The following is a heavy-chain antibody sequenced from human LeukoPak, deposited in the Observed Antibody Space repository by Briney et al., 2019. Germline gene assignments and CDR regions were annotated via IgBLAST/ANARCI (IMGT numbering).Heavy chain of an antibody. D-gene: IGHD2-15*01. CDR2: IKQDGSDK. V-gene: IGHV3-7*01. Sequence: GGSLRLSCAASGFTFNSYWMSWVRQAPEKGPEWLANIKQDGSDKQYVDSVKGRFTISRDNAKNSLYLQMNSLSAEDTAVYYCARHSRGSPIDDWGQGTLVTVSS. CDR1: GFTFNSYW. J-gene: IGHJ4*02. CDR3: ARHSRGSPIDD.